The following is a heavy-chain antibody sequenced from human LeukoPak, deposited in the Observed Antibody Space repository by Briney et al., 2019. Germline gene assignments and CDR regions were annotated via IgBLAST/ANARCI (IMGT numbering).Heavy chain of an antibody. CDR2: IYTSGST. Sequence: SETLSLTCTVPGGSISSYYWSWIRQPARKGLEWIGRIYTSGSTNYNPSVKSRVTMSVDTSKNQFSLKLSSVTAADTAVYYCARGVYYGSGSYYAGSAFDIWGQGTMVTVSS. D-gene: IGHD3-10*01. CDR3: ARGVYYGSGSYYAGSAFDI. J-gene: IGHJ3*02. CDR1: GGSISSYY. V-gene: IGHV4-4*07.